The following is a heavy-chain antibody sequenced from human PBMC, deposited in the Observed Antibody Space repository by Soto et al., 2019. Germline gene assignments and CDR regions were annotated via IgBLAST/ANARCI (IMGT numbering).Heavy chain of an antibody. Sequence: GGSLRLSCAASGFTFSSYGMHWVRQAPGKGLEWVAVIWYDGSNKYYADSVKGRFTISRDNSKNTLYLQMNSLRAEDTAVYYCARDSNTPIAVDGTFYYYYVMDVCGQGTTVIVSS. V-gene: IGHV3-33*01. CDR2: IWYDGSNK. J-gene: IGHJ6*02. CDR1: GFTFSSYG. CDR3: ARDSNTPIAVDGTFYYYYVMDV. D-gene: IGHD6-13*01.